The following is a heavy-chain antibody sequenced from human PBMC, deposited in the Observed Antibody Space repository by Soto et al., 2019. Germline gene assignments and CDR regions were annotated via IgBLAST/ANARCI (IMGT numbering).Heavy chain of an antibody. CDR3: ARSHRDNCGSPDYFDY. J-gene: IGHJ4*02. Sequence: QVQLQESGPGLVKPSQTLSLTCTVSGGSISSGGYYWSWIRQHPGQGLEWIGYIYYNGDTYYNPSLRSRLSISIDTSKNQFALRLTSVTAADTAVYYCARSHRDNCGSPDYFDYWGQRTLVTVSS. CDR1: GGSISSGGYY. D-gene: IGHD7-27*01. V-gene: IGHV4-31*03. CDR2: IYYNGDT.